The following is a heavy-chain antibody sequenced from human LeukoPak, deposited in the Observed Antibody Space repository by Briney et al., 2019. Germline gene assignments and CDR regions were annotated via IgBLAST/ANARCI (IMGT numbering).Heavy chain of an antibody. D-gene: IGHD2-8*01. V-gene: IGHV1-18*01. CDR3: ARCQYCTNGVCYFGNWFDP. Sequence: ASVKVSRKASGYTFTSYGISWVRQAPGQGLEWMGWISAYNGNTNYAQKLQGRVTMTTDTSTSTAYMELRSLRSDDTAVYYCARCQYCTNGVCYFGNWFDPWGQGTLVTVSS. J-gene: IGHJ5*02. CDR2: ISAYNGNT. CDR1: GYTFTSYG.